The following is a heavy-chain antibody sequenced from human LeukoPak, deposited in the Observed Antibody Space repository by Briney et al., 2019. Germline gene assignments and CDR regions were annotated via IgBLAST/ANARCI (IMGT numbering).Heavy chain of an antibody. CDR2: ISSSSNTI. CDR3: ARVVLGFDY. D-gene: IGHD4/OR15-4a*01. Sequence: GGSLRLSCAASGFTFSSYSMNWVRQAPGKGLEWVSYISSSSNTIYYADSVKGRFTISRDNAKNSLYLQMNSLRSEDTAVYYCARVVLGFDYWGQGTLVTVSS. J-gene: IGHJ4*02. CDR1: GFTFSSYS. V-gene: IGHV3-48*01.